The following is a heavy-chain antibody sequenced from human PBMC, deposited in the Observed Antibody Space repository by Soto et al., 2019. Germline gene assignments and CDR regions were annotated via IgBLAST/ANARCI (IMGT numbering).Heavy chain of an antibody. V-gene: IGHV4-59*01. Sequence: SETLSLTCTVPGGSISSYYWSWIRQPPGKGLEWIGYIYYSGSTNYNPSLKSRVTISVDTSKNQFSLKLSSVTAADTAVYYCARLRTGSSWSKAGYYFDYWGQGTLVTVSS. CDR1: GGSISSYY. CDR2: IYYSGST. D-gene: IGHD6-13*01. J-gene: IGHJ4*02. CDR3: ARLRTGSSWSKAGYYFDY.